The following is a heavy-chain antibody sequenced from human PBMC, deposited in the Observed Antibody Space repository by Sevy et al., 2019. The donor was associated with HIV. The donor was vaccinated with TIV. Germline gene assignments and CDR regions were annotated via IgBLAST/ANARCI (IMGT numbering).Heavy chain of an antibody. V-gene: IGHV6-1*01. D-gene: IGHD3-16*01. CDR1: GDSVSSNSAV. CDR2: TYYRSKWYY. J-gene: IGHJ3*02. CDR3: ARKDDSVGSFDI. Sequence: SQTLSLTCAISGDSVSSNSAVWNWIRQSPSRGLECLGRTYYRSKWYYDYTISVKSRITINPDPSKNQFSLQLNSVPPEETAIYYCARKDDSVGSFDIWGQGTMVTVSS.